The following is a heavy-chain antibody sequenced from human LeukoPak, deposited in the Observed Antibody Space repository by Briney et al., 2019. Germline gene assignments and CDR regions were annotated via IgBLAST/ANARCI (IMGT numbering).Heavy chain of an antibody. CDR1: GFTFSDYY. CDR2: ISSSGSTI. CDR3: ARVEWELLSRYYMDV. D-gene: IGHD1-26*01. V-gene: IGHV3-11*04. Sequence: PGGSLRLSCAASGFTFSDYYMSWIRQAPGKGLEWVSYISSSGSTIYYADSVKGRFTISRDNAKNSLYLQMNSLRAEDTAVYYCARVEWELLSRYYMDVWGKGTTVTVSS. J-gene: IGHJ6*03.